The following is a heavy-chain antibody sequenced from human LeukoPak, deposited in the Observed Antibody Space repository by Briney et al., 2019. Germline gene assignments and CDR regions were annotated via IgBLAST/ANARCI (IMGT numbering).Heavy chain of an antibody. CDR2: IRSNNYGGTT. Sequence: GGSLRLCCAASGFTFSCYSMNWVRLAPGKGLEWLTFIRSNNYGGTTEYAASVRGNFIMSRDDSIMVAVLQMNSLKTEDTSLFYCARVDCGDACSLIDLWGRGTLVTVSS. V-gene: IGHV3-49*04. D-gene: IGHD2-21*02. CDR1: GFTFSCYS. J-gene: IGHJ5*02. CDR3: ARVDCGDACSLIDL.